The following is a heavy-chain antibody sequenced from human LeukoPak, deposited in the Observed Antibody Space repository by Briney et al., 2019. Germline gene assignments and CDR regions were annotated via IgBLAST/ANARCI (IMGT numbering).Heavy chain of an antibody. J-gene: IGHJ6*03. D-gene: IGHD3-10*01. Sequence: PSETLSLTCAVYGGSFSGYYWSWIRQPPGKGLDWIGEINHSGSTNYNPSLKSRVTISVDTSKNQFSLKLSSVTAADTAVYYCARSMVRGADYYYYYMDVWGKGTTVTISS. CDR3: ARSMVRGADYYYYYMDV. CDR2: INHSGST. CDR1: GGSFSGYY. V-gene: IGHV4-34*01.